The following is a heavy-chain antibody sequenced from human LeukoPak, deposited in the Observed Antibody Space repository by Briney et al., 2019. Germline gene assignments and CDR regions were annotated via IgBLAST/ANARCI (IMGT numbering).Heavy chain of an antibody. V-gene: IGHV4-34*01. J-gene: IGHJ4*02. D-gene: IGHD4-17*01. CDR1: GGSFSGYY. CDR3: ATIRTVTGNDY. CDR2: INHSGST. Sequence: SGTLSLTCAVYGGSFSGYYWSWIRQPPGKGLEWIGEINHSGSTNYNPSLKSRATISVDTSKNQFSLKLSSVTAADTAVYYCATIRTVTGNDYWGQGTLVTVSS.